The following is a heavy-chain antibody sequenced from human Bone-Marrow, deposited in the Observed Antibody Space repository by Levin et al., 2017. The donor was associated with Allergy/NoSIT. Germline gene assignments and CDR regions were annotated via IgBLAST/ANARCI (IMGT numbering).Heavy chain of an antibody. CDR2: ISYDGSNK. V-gene: IGHV3-30-3*01. CDR1: GFTFGTYT. CDR3: ARDTPNCSDATCYSWALGAFDM. Sequence: PGGSLRLSCAASGFTFGTYTIHWVRQAPGKGLEWVAVISYDGSNKNYADSVKGRFTISRDNSKNTLYLQMTSLKTEDTAVYYCARDTPNCSDATCYSWALGAFDMWGQGTMVTVSS. J-gene: IGHJ3*02. D-gene: IGHD2-15*01.